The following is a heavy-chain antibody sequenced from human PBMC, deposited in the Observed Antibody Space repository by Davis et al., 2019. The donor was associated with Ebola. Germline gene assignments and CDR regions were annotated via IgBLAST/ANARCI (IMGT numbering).Heavy chain of an antibody. Sequence: AASVKVSCKASGYAFSDFYLHWVRQAPGQGLEWMGGIIPLFGTTNYAQKFRGRVMITADKSTRIAYMELNSLTSEDTAVCYCARGPSVATAHYFDYWGQGTLVTVSS. CDR3: ARGPSVATAHYFDY. CDR1: GYAFSDFY. D-gene: IGHD2-21*02. J-gene: IGHJ4*02. CDR2: IIPLFGTT. V-gene: IGHV1-69*06.